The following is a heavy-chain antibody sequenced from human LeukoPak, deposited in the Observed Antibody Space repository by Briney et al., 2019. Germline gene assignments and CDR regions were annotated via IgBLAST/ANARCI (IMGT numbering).Heavy chain of an antibody. CDR3: ARDARRKVGATIADAFDI. Sequence: AASVKVSCKASGYTFTSYGISWVRQAPGQGLEWMGWISAYNGNTNYAQKLQGRVTMTTDTSTSTAYMELRSLRSDDTAVYYCARDARRKVGATIADAFDIWGQGTMVTVSS. CDR1: GYTFTSYG. J-gene: IGHJ3*02. CDR2: ISAYNGNT. V-gene: IGHV1-18*01. D-gene: IGHD1-26*01.